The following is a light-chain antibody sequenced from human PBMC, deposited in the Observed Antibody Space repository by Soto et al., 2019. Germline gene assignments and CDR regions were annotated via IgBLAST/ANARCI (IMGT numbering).Light chain of an antibody. CDR3: QKYNSAPLFT. CDR2: AAS. V-gene: IGKV1-27*01. J-gene: IGKJ3*01. CDR1: QGISNY. Sequence: DIQMTQSPSSLSASVGDRVTITCRASQGISNYLAWYQQKPGKVPKLLIYAASTLQSGVPSRFSGSGSGTDFTLTISILQAEDVATYYCQKYNSAPLFTFGPGTKVDIK.